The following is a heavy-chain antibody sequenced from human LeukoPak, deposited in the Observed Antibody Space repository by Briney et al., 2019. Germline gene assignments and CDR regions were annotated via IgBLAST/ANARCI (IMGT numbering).Heavy chain of an antibody. V-gene: IGHV3-30-3*01. J-gene: IGHJ4*02. CDR2: ISMGGDIK. Sequence: GGSLRLSCAASGFSFSSYDMHWVRQAPGKGLEWVAAISMGGDIKVYTDSVRGRFPISRDNSRSTLYLQMNSLRLEDTALYFCARDMIGGIPDYIDYWGQGTLVTLSS. D-gene: IGHD3-16*01. CDR3: ARDMIGGIPDYIDY. CDR1: GFSFSSYD.